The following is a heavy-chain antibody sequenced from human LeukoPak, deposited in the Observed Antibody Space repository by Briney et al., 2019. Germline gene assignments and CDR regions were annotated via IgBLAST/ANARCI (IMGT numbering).Heavy chain of an antibody. CDR1: GGSFSGYY. CDR3: ARGGPYGGRGLSWYFDY. CDR2: INHSGST. V-gene: IGHV4-34*01. Sequence: SETLSLTCAVYGGSFSGYYWSWIRQPPGKGLEWIGEINHSGSTNYNPSLKSRVTISADTTKNQFSLKLSSVTAADTAVYYCARGGPYGGRGLSWYFDYWGQGTLVTVSS. D-gene: IGHD2-15*01. J-gene: IGHJ4*02.